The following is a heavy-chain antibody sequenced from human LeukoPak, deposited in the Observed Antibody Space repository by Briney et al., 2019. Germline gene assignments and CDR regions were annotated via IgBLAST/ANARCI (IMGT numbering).Heavy chain of an antibody. J-gene: IGHJ4*02. Sequence: SETLSLTCAVYGGSFSGYYWSWIRQPPGKGLEWIGEINHSGSTNYNPSLTSRVTISVDTSKNQFSLKLSSVTAADTAVYYCARISTEYQPATNYFDYWGQGTLVTVSS. V-gene: IGHV4-34*01. CDR3: ARISTEYQPATNYFDY. D-gene: IGHD2-2*01. CDR2: INHSGST. CDR1: GGSFSGYY.